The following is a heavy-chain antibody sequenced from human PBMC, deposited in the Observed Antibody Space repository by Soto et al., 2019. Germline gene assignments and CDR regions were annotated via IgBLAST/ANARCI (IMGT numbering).Heavy chain of an antibody. V-gene: IGHV3-23*01. CDR3: AKGRGGSGSLTPRVDF. Sequence: EVQLLESGVGLVQPGGSLRLSCAASGFTFNNYAMTWVRQAPGLCLEWVSAISGGGDTTSYADSVKGRFTVSRDGSKNTMYLQMSSLRAEDPALYYCAKGRGGSGSLTPRVDFWGQGTLVTVSS. CDR2: ISGGGDTT. CDR1: GFTFNNYA. D-gene: IGHD3-10*01. J-gene: IGHJ4*02.